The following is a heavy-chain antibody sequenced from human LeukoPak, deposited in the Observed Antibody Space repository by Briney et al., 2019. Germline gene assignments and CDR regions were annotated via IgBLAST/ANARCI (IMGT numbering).Heavy chain of an antibody. V-gene: IGHV3-20*04. D-gene: IGHD3-22*01. J-gene: IGHJ3*02. CDR3: ARGSDSSGYYLTAFDI. Sequence: GGSLRLSCAASGFTFDDYGMSWVRQAPGKGLEWVSGINWNGGSTGYVDSVKGRFTISRDNAKNSLYLQMNSLRAEDTALYYCARGSDSSGYYLTAFDIWGQGTMVTVSS. CDR1: GFTFDDYG. CDR2: INWNGGST.